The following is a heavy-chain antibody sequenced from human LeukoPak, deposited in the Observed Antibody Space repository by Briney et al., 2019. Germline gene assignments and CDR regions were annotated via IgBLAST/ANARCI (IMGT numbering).Heavy chain of an antibody. CDR3: ARERSKTVTS. J-gene: IGHJ5*02. CDR2: ISSSSSTI. CDR1: GFTFSSYS. V-gene: IGHV3-48*01. Sequence: PGGSLRLSCAASGFTFSSYSMNWVRQAPGEGLEWVSYISSSSSTIYYADSVKGRFTISRDNAKNSLYLQMNSLRAEDTAVYYCARERSKTVTSWGQGTLVTVSS. D-gene: IGHD4-17*01.